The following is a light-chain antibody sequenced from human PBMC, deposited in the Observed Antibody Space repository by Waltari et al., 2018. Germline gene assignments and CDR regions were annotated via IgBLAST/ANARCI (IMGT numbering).Light chain of an antibody. Sequence: EIVLSQTPGTLSLSLRERATLSCRASQSVSRALAWYQQKPGQAPRLLIYVASTRATGIPDRFSGSGSGTDFSLTISRLEPDDFAVYYCQHYVRLPVTFGQGTTVEI. CDR3: QHYVRLPVT. CDR2: VAS. V-gene: IGKV3-20*01. CDR1: QSVSRA. J-gene: IGKJ1*01.